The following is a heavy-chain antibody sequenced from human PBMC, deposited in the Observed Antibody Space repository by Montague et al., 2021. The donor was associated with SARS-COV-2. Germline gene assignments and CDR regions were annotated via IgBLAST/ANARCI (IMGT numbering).Heavy chain of an antibody. CDR3: ARDKFGSGKYAFDI. V-gene: IGHV3-33*01. CDR1: GFTFSSYG. D-gene: IGHD3-10*01. J-gene: IGHJ3*02. CDR2: IWYDGSNK. Sequence: SLRLSCAASGFTFSSYGMHWVRQAPGKGLEWVAVIWYDGSNKYYADSVKGRFTISRDNSKNTLYLQMNSLRAEDTAVYYCARDKFGSGKYAFDIWGQGTMVTVSS.